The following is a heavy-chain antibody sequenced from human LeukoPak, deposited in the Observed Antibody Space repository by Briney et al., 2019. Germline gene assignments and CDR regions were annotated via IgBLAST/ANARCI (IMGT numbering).Heavy chain of an antibody. CDR2: ISSSSSYI. V-gene: IGHV3-21*01. CDR1: GFTFSSYS. CDR3: ARDQYSSGWYNDAFDI. J-gene: IGHJ3*02. Sequence: GGSLRLSCAASGFTFSSYSMNWVRRAPGKGLEWVSCISSSSSYIYYADSVKGRFTISRDNAKNSLYLQMNSLRAEDTAVYYCARDQYSSGWYNDAFDIWGQGTMVTVSS. D-gene: IGHD6-19*01.